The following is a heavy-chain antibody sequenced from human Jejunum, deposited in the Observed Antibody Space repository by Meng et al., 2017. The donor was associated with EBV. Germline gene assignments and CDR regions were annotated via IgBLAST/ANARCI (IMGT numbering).Heavy chain of an antibody. CDR3: ASDISTATFGY. D-gene: IGHD2-21*02. J-gene: IGHJ4*02. CDR2: INTRTGNP. Sequence: QVHVVKFGFEFKKPGASVKVSCKASGYTFSRYAMNWVRQAPGQGLEWMGWINTRTGNPAYAQGFTGRFVFSLDTSVSTAYLQISSLKAEDTAVYYCASDISTATFGYWGQGTLVTVSS. CDR1: GYTFSRYA. V-gene: IGHV7-4-1*02.